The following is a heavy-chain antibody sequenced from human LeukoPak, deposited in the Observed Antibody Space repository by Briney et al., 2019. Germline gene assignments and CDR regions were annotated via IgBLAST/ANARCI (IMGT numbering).Heavy chain of an antibody. D-gene: IGHD6-19*01. J-gene: IGHJ4*02. V-gene: IGHV3-23*01. CDR2: IGNSGGDT. CDR3: AKRGGESSGWGPFDY. Sequence: GGSLRLSCAASGFTFTTYAMCWVRQAPGKGLEWVSCIGNSGGDTVYADSVRGRFTVSRHTSRITLFLEMNSLRAEDTAIYYCAKRGGESSGWGPFDYWGQGTLVTVSS. CDR1: GFTFTTYA.